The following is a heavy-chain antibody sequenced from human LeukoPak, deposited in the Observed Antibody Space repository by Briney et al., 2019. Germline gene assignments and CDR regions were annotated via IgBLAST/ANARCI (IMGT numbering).Heavy chain of an antibody. CDR3: ARDRELRGRGDVYFDY. D-gene: IGHD4-17*01. CDR2: IIPILGIA. V-gene: IGHV1-69*04. J-gene: IGHJ4*02. Sequence: ASVKVSCKASGGTFSSYAISWVRQAPGQGLEWMGRIIPILGIANYAQKFQGRVTITADKSTSTAYMELSSLRSEDTAVYYCARDRELRGRGDVYFDYWGQGTLVTVSS. CDR1: GGTFSSYA.